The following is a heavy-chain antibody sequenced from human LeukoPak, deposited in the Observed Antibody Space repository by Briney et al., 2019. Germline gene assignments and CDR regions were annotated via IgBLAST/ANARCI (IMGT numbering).Heavy chain of an antibody. CDR1: GGSISSGDYY. CDR2: IYYSGST. Sequence: PSQTLSLTCTVSGGSISSGDYYWSWIRQPPGKGLEWIGYIYYSGSTYYNPSLKSRVTISVDTSKNQFSLKLSSVTAADAAVYYCARDRYYDFWSGYYITHDAFDIWGQGTMVTVSS. CDR3: ARDRYYDFWSGYYITHDAFDI. D-gene: IGHD3-3*01. V-gene: IGHV4-30-4*08. J-gene: IGHJ3*02.